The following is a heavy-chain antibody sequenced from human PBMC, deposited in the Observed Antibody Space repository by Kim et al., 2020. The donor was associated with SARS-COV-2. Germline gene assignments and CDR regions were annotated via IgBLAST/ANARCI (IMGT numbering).Heavy chain of an antibody. V-gene: IGHV1-69*13. J-gene: IGHJ6*02. CDR3: AREGGYDLGYYYYGMDV. CDR2: IIPIFGTA. CDR1: GGTFSSYA. Sequence: SVKVSCKASGGTFSSYAISWVRQAPGQGLEWMGGIIPIFGTANYAQKFQGRVTITADESTSTAYMELSSLRSEDTAVYYCAREGGYDLGYYYYGMDVWGQGTTVTVSS. D-gene: IGHD5-12*01.